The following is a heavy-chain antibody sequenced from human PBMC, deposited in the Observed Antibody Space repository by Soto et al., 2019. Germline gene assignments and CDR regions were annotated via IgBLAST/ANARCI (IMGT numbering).Heavy chain of an antibody. D-gene: IGHD6-19*01. CDR3: ARAARVVSAASLGPRYSSGHVDY. CDR1: GGSISSGGYY. Sequence: SETLSLTCTVSGGSISSGGYYWSWIRQHPGKGLEWIGYIYYSGSTYYNPSLKSRVTISVDTSKNQFSLKLSSVTAADTAVYYCARAARVVSAASLGPRYSSGHVDYWGQGTLVTVSS. J-gene: IGHJ4*02. CDR2: IYYSGST. V-gene: IGHV4-31*03.